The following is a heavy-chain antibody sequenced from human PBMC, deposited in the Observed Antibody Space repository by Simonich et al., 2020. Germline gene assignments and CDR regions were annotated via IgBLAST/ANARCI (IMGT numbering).Heavy chain of an antibody. CDR2: ISAYNGNT. D-gene: IGHD2-15*01. Sequence: QVQLVQSGAEVKKPGASVKVSCKASGYTFTSYGISWVRQAPGQGLEWMGWISAYNGNTNYDEKRQGRVTMTTDTSTSKAYMELRSLRSDDTAVYYCARASRGTWWYYYFDYWGQGTLVTVSS. CDR1: GYTFTSYG. CDR3: ARASRGTWWYYYFDY. J-gene: IGHJ4*02. V-gene: IGHV1-18*01.